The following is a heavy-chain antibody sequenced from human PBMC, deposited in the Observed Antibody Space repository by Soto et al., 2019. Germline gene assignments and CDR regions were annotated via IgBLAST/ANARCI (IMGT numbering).Heavy chain of an antibody. Sequence: PGGSLRLSCAASGFPFSSYWMSWVRQAPGKGLEWVANLKQDGSEKYYVDSVKGRFTISRDNAKNSLYLQMNSLRAEDTAVYYCARDKYYDFWSGSNWFDPWGQGTLVTVSS. CDR1: GFPFSSYW. D-gene: IGHD3-3*01. J-gene: IGHJ5*02. V-gene: IGHV3-7*01. CDR3: ARDKYYDFWSGSNWFDP. CDR2: LKQDGSEK.